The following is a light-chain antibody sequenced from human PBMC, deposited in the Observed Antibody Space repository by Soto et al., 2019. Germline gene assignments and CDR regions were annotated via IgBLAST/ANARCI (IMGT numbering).Light chain of an antibody. CDR3: QQYGHSPPFT. CDR2: GVS. J-gene: IGKJ3*01. V-gene: IGKV3-20*01. CDR1: QSVPSTY. Sequence: EIVLTQSPGTLSLSPGERATLSCRASQSVPSTYLAWYQQRPGQAPRLLIYGVSTRAPGIPDRFSGSGSGTDFPLTIRSLEPEDFAVYFCQQYGHSPPFTFGPGTKVDFK.